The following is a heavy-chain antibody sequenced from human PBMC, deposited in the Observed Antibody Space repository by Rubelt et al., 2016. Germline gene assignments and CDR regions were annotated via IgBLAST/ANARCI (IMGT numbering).Heavy chain of an antibody. V-gene: IGHV1-2*04. CDR2: INPNSGCT. CDR3: ARDRYGLDC. Sequence: QVQLVQSGAEVKKPGASVKVSCKASGYTFTGYYMHWVRQAPGQGLEWLGWINPNSGCTNFVHDFQGWGSMTMDTSISAGYMEMGRLRSDDADVYYSARDRYGLDCWGQGTLGTGSS. D-gene: IGHD5-18*01. J-gene: IGHJ4*02. CDR1: GYTFTGYY.